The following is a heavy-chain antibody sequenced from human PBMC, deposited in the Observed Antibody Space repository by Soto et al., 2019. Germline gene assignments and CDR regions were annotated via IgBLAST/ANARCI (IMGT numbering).Heavy chain of an antibody. Sequence: QVQLVESGGGMVQPGRSLRLSCAASGFTFSSYGMHWVRQAPGKWLERVAVIAYEGSDKYYADSVKGRFSISRDNPKNTLYLQMNSLRPEDTAVYYCAKVTGYCSSSRCRRDYYYYYGMDVW. J-gene: IGHJ6*01. D-gene: IGHD2-2*01. V-gene: IGHV3-30*18. CDR2: IAYEGSDK. CDR3: AKVTGYCSSSRCRRDYYYYYGMDV. CDR1: GFTFSSYG.